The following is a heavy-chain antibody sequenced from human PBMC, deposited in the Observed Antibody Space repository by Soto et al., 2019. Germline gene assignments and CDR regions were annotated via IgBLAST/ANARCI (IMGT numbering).Heavy chain of an antibody. Sequence: QVQLEQSGAEVKKPGAAVKVSCKASGYFFSGYLMHWVRQAPGQGLEWMGWINADSGSTNYAQNFQGRVTMTRDTSITTAYMELSRLRSDDTAVYYCARADLTVAADYGMDVWGQGTTVTVYS. CDR3: ARADLTVAADYGMDV. V-gene: IGHV1-2*02. J-gene: IGHJ6*02. D-gene: IGHD6-19*01. CDR1: GYFFSGYL. CDR2: INADSGST.